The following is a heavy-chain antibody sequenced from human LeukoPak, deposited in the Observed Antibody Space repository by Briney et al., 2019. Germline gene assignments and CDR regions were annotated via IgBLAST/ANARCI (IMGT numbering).Heavy chain of an antibody. CDR3: ARDLAVAGARYFDY. Sequence: GGSLRLSCEASGFTFSSYGMSWDRQAPGKGLEWVSGISGSGGTTYYGDSVQGRFTISRDNSKNTLFLHMSSLRAEDTAVYYCARDLAVAGARYFDYWGQGTLVTVSS. CDR2: ISGSGGTT. D-gene: IGHD6-19*01. J-gene: IGHJ4*02. CDR1: GFTFSSYG. V-gene: IGHV3-23*01.